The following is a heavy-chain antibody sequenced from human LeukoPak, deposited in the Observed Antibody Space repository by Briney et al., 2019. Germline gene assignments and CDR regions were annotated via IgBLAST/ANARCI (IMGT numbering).Heavy chain of an antibody. CDR1: GGSISSYY. D-gene: IGHD6-19*01. Sequence: SETLSLTCTVSGGSISSYYWSWIRQPPGKGLEWIGYIYYSGSTNYNPSLKSRVTISVDTSKKQFSLKVSSVTAADTAVYYCARGAGWYNYWGQGTLVTVSS. V-gene: IGHV4-59*01. CDR3: ARGAGWYNY. CDR2: IYYSGST. J-gene: IGHJ4*02.